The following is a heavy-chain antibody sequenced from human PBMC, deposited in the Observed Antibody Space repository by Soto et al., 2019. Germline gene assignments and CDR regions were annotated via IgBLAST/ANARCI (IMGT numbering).Heavy chain of an antibody. D-gene: IGHD2-2*01. J-gene: IGHJ6*03. CDR3: AKDQVEYQLLSYYYYYMDV. Sequence: GGSLRLSCAASGFTFSSYAMSWVRQAPGKGLEWVSAISGSGGSTYYADSVKGRFTISRDNSKNTLYLQMNSLRAEDTAVYYCAKDQVEYQLLSYYYYYMDVWGKGTTVTVSS. V-gene: IGHV3-23*01. CDR2: ISGSGGST. CDR1: GFTFSSYA.